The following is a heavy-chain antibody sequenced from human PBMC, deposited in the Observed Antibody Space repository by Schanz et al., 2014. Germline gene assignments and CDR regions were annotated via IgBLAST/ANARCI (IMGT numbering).Heavy chain of an antibody. Sequence: EVQLVESGGGLIQPGGSLSLSCEVSGFTVNTNYMSWERQAPGKGLEWISSMYINSGSTQYADSVKGRFIISRDSSKNTLFLQMNSLRAEDTAVYFCARDGGRDGYNLAFDVWGQGTLVTVSS. D-gene: IGHD5-12*01. J-gene: IGHJ3*01. CDR3: ARDGGRDGYNLAFDV. CDR2: MYINSGST. V-gene: IGHV3-53*01. CDR1: GFTVNTNY.